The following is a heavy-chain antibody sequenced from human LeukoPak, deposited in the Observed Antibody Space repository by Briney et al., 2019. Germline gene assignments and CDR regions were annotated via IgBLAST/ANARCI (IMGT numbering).Heavy chain of an antibody. V-gene: IGHV3-21*01. D-gene: IGHD3-10*01. J-gene: IGHJ6*03. CDR1: GFTFSSYS. CDR3: ARVHDDSLWFGEFLYYYYMDV. CDR2: ISSSSSYI. Sequence: GGSLRLSCAASGFTFSSYSMNWVRQAPGKGLEWVSSISSSSSYIYYADSVKGRFTISRDNAKNSLYLQMNSLRAEDTAVYYCARVHDDSLWFGEFLYYYYMDVWGKGTTVTISS.